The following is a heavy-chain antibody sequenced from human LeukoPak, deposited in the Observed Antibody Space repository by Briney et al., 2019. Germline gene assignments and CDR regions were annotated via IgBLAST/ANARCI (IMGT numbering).Heavy chain of an antibody. Sequence: SGGSLKLSCAASGFTFSSYAMSWVRQAPGKGLEWVSAISGRGSSTYYADSVKGRFTISRDNSKNTLYLQMNSLRAEETAVYYCAKDESLYSSGWCHDYWGQGTLLSVSS. CDR2: ISGRGSST. D-gene: IGHD6-19*01. CDR3: AKDESLYSSGWCHDY. CDR1: GFTFSSYA. V-gene: IGHV3-23*01. J-gene: IGHJ4*02.